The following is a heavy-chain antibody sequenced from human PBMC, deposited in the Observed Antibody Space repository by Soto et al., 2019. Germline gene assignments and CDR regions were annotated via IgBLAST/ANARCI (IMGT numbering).Heavy chain of an antibody. CDR1: GFTFSSYS. V-gene: IGHV3-21*01. J-gene: IGHJ4*02. Sequence: EVQLVESGGGLVKPGGSLRLSCAASGFTFSSYSMNWVRQAPGKGREWVSSISSSSSYIYYADSVKGRFTISRDNAKNSLYLQMNSLRAEDTAVYYCASQGGRYGAKMVLRPYYFDYWGQGTLVTVSS. D-gene: IGHD1-7*01. CDR2: ISSSSSYI. CDR3: ASQGGRYGAKMVLRPYYFDY.